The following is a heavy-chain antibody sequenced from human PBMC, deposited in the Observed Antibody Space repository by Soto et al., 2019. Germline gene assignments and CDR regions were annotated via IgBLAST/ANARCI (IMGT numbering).Heavy chain of an antibody. CDR1: GGSISSSSYY. CDR3: AKAGGELPPYNWFDP. CDR2: IYYSGST. J-gene: IGHJ5*02. V-gene: IGHV4-39*01. Sequence: SETLSLTCTVSGGSISSSSYYWGWIRQPPGKGLEWIGSIYYSGSTYYNPSLKSRVTISVATSKNQFSLKLSSVTAADTAVYYCAKAGGELPPYNWFDPWGQGTLVTVSS. D-gene: IGHD1-26*01.